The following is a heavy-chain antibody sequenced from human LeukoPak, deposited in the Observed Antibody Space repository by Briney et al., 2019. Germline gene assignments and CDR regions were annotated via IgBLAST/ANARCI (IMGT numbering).Heavy chain of an antibody. V-gene: IGHV4-39*07. CDR3: ARDPITMVRGVIPWGWFDP. D-gene: IGHD3-10*01. J-gene: IGHJ5*02. CDR1: GGSISSSSYY. CDR2: IYYSGST. Sequence: SETLSLTCTVSGGSISSSSYYWGWIRHPPGKGLGWIGSIYYSGSTYYNPSLKSRVTISVDTSKNQFSLKLSSVTAADTAVYYCARDPITMVRGVIPWGWFDPWGQGTLVTVSS.